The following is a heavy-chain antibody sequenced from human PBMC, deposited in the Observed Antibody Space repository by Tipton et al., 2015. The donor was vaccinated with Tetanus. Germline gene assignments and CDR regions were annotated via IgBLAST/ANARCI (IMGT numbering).Heavy chain of an antibody. CDR3: VREDHIAVAGKTNYYMED. Sequence: SLRLSCAASGFTFSSYWMSWVRQAPGKGLEWVANIKQDGSEKYYVDSVKGRFTISRDNAKNSLYLQMNSLRAEDTAVYYCVREDHIAVAGKTNYYMEDWGKGTTVTVSS. D-gene: IGHD6-19*01. J-gene: IGHJ6*03. V-gene: IGHV3-7*01. CDR2: IKQDGSEK. CDR1: GFTFSSYW.